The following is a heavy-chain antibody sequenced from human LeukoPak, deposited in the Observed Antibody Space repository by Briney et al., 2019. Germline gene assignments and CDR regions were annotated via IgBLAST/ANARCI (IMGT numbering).Heavy chain of an antibody. D-gene: IGHD3-22*01. CDR3: AKTISGSYDLDAFDI. CDR1: GDSISTSNS. Sequence: PSETLSLTCTVSGDSISTSNSYWGCIRQPPGKGLEWVSAISGSGVSTYCADSVKGRFTIFRDNSKNTLYLQMNSLRAEDTAVYYCAKTISGSYDLDAFDIWGQGTMVTVSS. V-gene: IGHV3-23*01. CDR2: ISGSGVST. J-gene: IGHJ3*02.